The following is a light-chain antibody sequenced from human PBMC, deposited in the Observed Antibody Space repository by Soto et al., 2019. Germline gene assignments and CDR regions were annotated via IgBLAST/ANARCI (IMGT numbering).Light chain of an antibody. CDR3: GAWEASLNGYV. CDR1: SSDVGGYNY. CDR2: EVS. V-gene: IGLV2-14*01. J-gene: IGLJ1*01. Sequence: QSALTQPASVSGSPGQSITISCTGTSSDVGGYNYVSWYQQHPGKAPKLMIYEVSNRPSGVSNRFSGSKSGNTASLTISGLQAEDEADYFCGAWEASLNGYVFGSGTKVTVL.